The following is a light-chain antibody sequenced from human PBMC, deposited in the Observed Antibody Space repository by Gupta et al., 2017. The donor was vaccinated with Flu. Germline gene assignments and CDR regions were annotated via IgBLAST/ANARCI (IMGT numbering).Light chain of an antibody. CDR1: QNISGS. CDR2: GAS. CDR3: QQTNSTLYT. V-gene: IGKV1-39*01. J-gene: IGKJ2*01. Sequence: PSSLSASVGDRVTITCRASQNISGSLNWYQQRPGKAPKLLIFGASSLQTAVPSRFSGSGSGTDFTLTIRKLQPEDFGTYYCQQTNSTLYTLGHGTKVEIK.